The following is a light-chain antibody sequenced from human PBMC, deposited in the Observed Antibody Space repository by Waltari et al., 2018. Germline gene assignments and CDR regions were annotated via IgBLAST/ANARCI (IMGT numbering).Light chain of an antibody. V-gene: IGKV1-9*01. CDR3: QQVNSFRT. CDR2: AAS. J-gene: IGKJ1*01. Sequence: QLTQSPSFLSASAGDRVTITCRASQDISSYLAWYQQKPGKAPKLLIYAASTLQSGVPSRFSGSGSGTAFTLTISSLQPEDFATYYCQQVNSFRTFGQGTKVEIK. CDR1: QDISSY.